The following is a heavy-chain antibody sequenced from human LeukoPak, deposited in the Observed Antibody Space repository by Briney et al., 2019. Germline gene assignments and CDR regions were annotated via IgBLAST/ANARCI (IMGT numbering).Heavy chain of an antibody. CDR2: IYTSGST. D-gene: IGHD5-12*01. Sequence: SETLSLTCTVSGGSISSYYWSWIRQPPGKGLEWIGYIYTSGSTNYNPSLKSRVTISVDTSKNQFSLKLSSVTAADTAVYYCARSSSLVTTMDYRGQGTLVTVSS. CDR1: GGSISSYY. J-gene: IGHJ4*02. CDR3: ARSSSLVTTMDY. V-gene: IGHV4-4*09.